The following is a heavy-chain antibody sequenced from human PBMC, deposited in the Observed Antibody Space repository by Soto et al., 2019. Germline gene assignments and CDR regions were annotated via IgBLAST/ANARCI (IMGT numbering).Heavy chain of an antibody. V-gene: IGHV4-4*02. CDR1: GDSFSSSNW. D-gene: IGHD3-22*01. CDR3: ARSPRRVDGKWFFDY. J-gene: IGHJ4*02. CDR2: ILHTGHT. Sequence: QVQLQESGPGLVEPSGTLSLTCGVSGDSFSSSNWWTWIRQPPGKGLEWIGDILHTGHTDYSPSLRSRITISIDTSKNEFSLHLTSVTATDTAVYYCARSPRRVDGKWFFDYWGPGALVTVSS.